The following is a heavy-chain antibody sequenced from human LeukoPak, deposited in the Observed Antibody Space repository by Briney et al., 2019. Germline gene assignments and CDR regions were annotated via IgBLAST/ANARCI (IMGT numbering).Heavy chain of an antibody. J-gene: IGHJ1*01. Sequence: GGSLRLSCAASGLTFSSYAMSWVRQAPGEGLEWVSGISGSGGSTSYADSVKGRFTISRDNSKNTLYLQMNTLRVEDTAVYYCAKARALCGGDCTEYFQHWGQGTLVTVSS. V-gene: IGHV3-23*01. CDR3: AKARALCGGDCTEYFQH. CDR2: ISGSGGST. D-gene: IGHD2-21*02. CDR1: GLTFSSYA.